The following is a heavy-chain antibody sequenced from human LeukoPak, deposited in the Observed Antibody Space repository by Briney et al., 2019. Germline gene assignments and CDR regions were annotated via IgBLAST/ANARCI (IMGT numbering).Heavy chain of an antibody. CDR3: AAQLIAVAGTAYYYGIDV. D-gene: IGHD6-19*01. CDR2: IYPGDSDT. CDR1: GYSFTSYW. V-gene: IGHV5-51*01. Sequence: GESLKISCKGSGYSFTSYWIGWVRQMPGKGLEWMGIIYPGDSDTRYSPSFQGQVTISADKSISTAYLQWSSLKASDTAMYYCAAQLIAVAGTAYYYGIDVWGQGTTVTVSS. J-gene: IGHJ6*02.